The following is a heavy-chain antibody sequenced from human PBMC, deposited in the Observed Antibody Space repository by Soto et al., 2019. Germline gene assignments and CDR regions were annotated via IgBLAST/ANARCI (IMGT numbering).Heavy chain of an antibody. J-gene: IGHJ3*02. Sequence: QVQLQQSGPGLVKPSETLSLTCSVSGGSISSFFKNWIRQAPGKGLEWIGCIYDSGDANYNPSLKSLVTISLDTSKNQFSLKLSSVTAADTAVYYCVSSRTAVFGDALDIWALGTMVTVSS. CDR2: IYDSGDA. V-gene: IGHV4-59*03. CDR3: VSSRTAVFGDALDI. CDR1: GGSISSFF. D-gene: IGHD3-3*01.